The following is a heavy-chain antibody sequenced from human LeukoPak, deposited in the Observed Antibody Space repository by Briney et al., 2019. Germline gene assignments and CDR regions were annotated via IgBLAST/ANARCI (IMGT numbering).Heavy chain of an antibody. V-gene: IGHV4-34*01. CDR3: ARRPLLSSGLIDY. CDR1: GGSFSGYY. D-gene: IGHD6-19*01. Sequence: SETLSLTCAVYGGSFSGYYWSWIRQPPGKGLEWIGEINHSGSTNYNPSLKSRVTVSVDTSKNQFSLKLSSVTAADTAVYYCARRPLLSSGLIDYWGQGTLVTVSS. CDR2: INHSGST. J-gene: IGHJ4*02.